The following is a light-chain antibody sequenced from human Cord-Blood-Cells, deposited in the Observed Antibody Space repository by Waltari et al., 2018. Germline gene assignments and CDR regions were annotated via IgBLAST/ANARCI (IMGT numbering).Light chain of an antibody. V-gene: IGKV1-5*03. CDR2: KAS. Sequence: DIQMTQSPSTLSASRVDRFTITCRASQSISSWLAWYQQKPGNAPKLLIYKASSLASGVPSRFRGSGSGTEFTLTISSLQPDDFATYYCQQYNSYVTFGQGTKVEIK. J-gene: IGKJ1*01. CDR3: QQYNSYVT. CDR1: QSISSW.